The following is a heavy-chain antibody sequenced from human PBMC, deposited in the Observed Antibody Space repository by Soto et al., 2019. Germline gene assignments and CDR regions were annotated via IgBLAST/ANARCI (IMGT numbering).Heavy chain of an antibody. CDR1: GGSISSYY. D-gene: IGHD6-19*01. CDR2: IHYSGST. V-gene: IGHV4-59*08. CDR3: ARHVNVAVAGTGFDY. Sequence: QVQLQESGPGLVKPSETLSLTCTVSGGSISSYYWSWIRQPPGKGLEWIGHIHYSGSTNYNPSLRSRVTMSVVTSLNQFSLKLSSVTAADTAVYYCARHVNVAVAGTGFDYWGQGTLVTVSS. J-gene: IGHJ4*02.